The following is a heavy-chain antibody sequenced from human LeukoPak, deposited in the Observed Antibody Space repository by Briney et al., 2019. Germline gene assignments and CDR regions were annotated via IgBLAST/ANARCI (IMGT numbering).Heavy chain of an antibody. CDR2: ISWNSGSI. D-gene: IGHD6-19*01. Sequence: PGGSLRLSCAASGFTFDDYAMHWVRQAPGKGLEWVSGISWNSGSIGYADSVKGRFTISRDNAKNSLYLQMNSLRAEDTALYYCAKDRDSSGWYFDYWGQGTLVTVSS. J-gene: IGHJ4*02. V-gene: IGHV3-9*01. CDR3: AKDRDSSGWYFDY. CDR1: GFTFDDYA.